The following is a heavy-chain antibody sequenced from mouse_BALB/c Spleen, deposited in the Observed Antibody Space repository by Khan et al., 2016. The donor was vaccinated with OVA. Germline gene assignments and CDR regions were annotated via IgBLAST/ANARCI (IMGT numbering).Heavy chain of an antibody. J-gene: IGHJ4*01. CDR3: ARQPYYHYYLMDY. CDR2: IWSDGST. Sequence: VKLLESGPGLVAPSQSLSITCTISGFSLTNYGVHWFRQPPGKGLEWLVVIWSDGSTTYNSALKSRLSISKDNSKSQVFLKMNSLQTDDTAMYYCARQPYYHYYLMDYWGQGTSVTVSS. CDR1: GFSLTNYG. D-gene: IGHD2-10*01. V-gene: IGHV2-6-1*01.